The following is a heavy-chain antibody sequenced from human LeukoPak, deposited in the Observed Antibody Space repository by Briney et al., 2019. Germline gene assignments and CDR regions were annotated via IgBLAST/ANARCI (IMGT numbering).Heavy chain of an antibody. CDR3: ARGRYSYGFRAFDI. CDR1: GFTFSSYG. Sequence: GGSLRLSCAASGFTFSSYGMNWVRQAPGKGLEWVSSISSSSSYIYYADSVKGRFTISRDSAKNSLYLQMNSLRAEDTAVYYCARGRYSYGFRAFDIWGQGTMVTVSS. CDR2: ISSSSSYI. V-gene: IGHV3-21*01. D-gene: IGHD5-18*01. J-gene: IGHJ3*02.